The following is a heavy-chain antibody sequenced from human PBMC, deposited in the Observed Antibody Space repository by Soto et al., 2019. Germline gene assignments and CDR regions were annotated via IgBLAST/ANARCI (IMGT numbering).Heavy chain of an antibody. CDR2: INPNSGGT. V-gene: IGHV1-2*04. D-gene: IGHD6-13*01. CDR1: GYTFTGYY. J-gene: IGHJ3*02. Sequence: ASVKVSCKASGYTFTGYYMHWVRQAPGQGLEWMGWINPNSGGTDYAQKFQGWVTMTRDTSISTAFMELSRLRSDDTAVYYCARSRRQLVAFDIWGQGTMVTVSS. CDR3: ARSRRQLVAFDI.